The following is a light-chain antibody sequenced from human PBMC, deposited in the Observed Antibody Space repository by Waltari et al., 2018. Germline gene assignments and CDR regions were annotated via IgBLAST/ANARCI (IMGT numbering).Light chain of an antibody. CDR2: GAS. CDR1: QSVRNN. J-gene: IGKJ1*01. V-gene: IGKV3-15*01. Sequence: EIVMTQSPATLSVSPGEQATPSCRASQSVRNNLVWYQQKPGQAPRLLIYGASTRVTGIPARFSGSGSGTEFTLTISSLQSEDFAVYYCQQYNNWPPWTFGQGTKVEIK. CDR3: QQYNNWPPWT.